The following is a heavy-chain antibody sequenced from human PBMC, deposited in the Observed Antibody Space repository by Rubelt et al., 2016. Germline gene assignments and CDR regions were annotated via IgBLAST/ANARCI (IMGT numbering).Heavy chain of an antibody. J-gene: IGHJ4*02. Sequence: AVSVKSRITINPDTSKNQFSLKLSSVTAADTAVYYCARDQIHYDILTGYSAQPRGYFDYWGQGTLVTVSS. V-gene: IGHV6-1*01. D-gene: IGHD3-9*01. CDR3: ARDQIHYDILTGYSAQPRGYFDY.